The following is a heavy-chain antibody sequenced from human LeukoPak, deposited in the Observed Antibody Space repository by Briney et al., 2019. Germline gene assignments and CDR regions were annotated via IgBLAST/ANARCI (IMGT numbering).Heavy chain of an antibody. Sequence: GGSLRLSCAASGFTFSTFIMNWVRQAPGKGLEWVSYISSSSSTIYYADSVKGRFTISRDNSKNTLYLQMNSLRAEDTAVYFCARVATGSYDWFDPWGQGALVTVSS. CDR1: GFTFSTFI. CDR2: ISSSSSTI. J-gene: IGHJ5*02. D-gene: IGHD3-10*01. V-gene: IGHV3-48*04. CDR3: ARVATGSYDWFDP.